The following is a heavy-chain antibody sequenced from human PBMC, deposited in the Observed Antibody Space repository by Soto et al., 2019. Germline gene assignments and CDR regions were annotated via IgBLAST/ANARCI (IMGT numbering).Heavy chain of an antibody. D-gene: IGHD4-17*01. CDR2: ISWNSGSI. V-gene: IGHV3-9*01. CDR3: VKDLGTTVTHGEY. Sequence: EVQLVESGGGLVQPGRSLRLSCTASGFTFDEHAMHWVRQAPGKGPEWVSGISWNSGSIGYADSVKGRFTISRDNAKNSLYLQMNRLRAEDTALYYCVKDLGTTVTHGEYWGQGTLVTVS. CDR1: GFTFDEHA. J-gene: IGHJ4*02.